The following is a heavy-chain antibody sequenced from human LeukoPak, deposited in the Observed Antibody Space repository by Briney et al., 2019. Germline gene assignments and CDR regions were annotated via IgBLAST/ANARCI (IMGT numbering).Heavy chain of an antibody. V-gene: IGHV4-59*12. Sequence: SETLSLTCTVSGGSISSYYWSWIRQPPGKGLEWIGYIYYSGSTNYNPSLKSRVTISVDTSKNQFSLKLSSVTAADTAVYYCARDSRIAVVDFDYWGQGTLVTVSS. CDR3: ARDSRIAVVDFDY. CDR1: GGSISSYY. CDR2: IYYSGST. J-gene: IGHJ4*02. D-gene: IGHD6-19*01.